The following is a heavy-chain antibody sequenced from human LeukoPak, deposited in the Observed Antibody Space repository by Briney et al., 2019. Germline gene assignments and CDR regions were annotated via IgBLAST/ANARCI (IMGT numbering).Heavy chain of an antibody. V-gene: IGHV4-34*01. CDR2: INHSGST. CDR1: GGSFSGYY. D-gene: IGHD3-3*01. CDR3: ARGSITIFGVVIKGPFDY. Sequence: SETLSLTCAVYGGSFSGYYWSWIRQPPGKGLEWIGEINHSGSTNYNPSLKSRVTISVDTSKNQFSLKLSSVTAADTAVYYCARGSITIFGVVIKGPFDYWGQGTLVTVSS. J-gene: IGHJ4*02.